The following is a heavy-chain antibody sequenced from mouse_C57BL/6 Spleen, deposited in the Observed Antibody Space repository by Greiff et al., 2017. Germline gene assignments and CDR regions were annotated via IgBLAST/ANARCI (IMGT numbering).Heavy chain of an antibody. Sequence: DVKLVESEAGLVQPGSSMKLSCTASGFTFTDYYMAWVRQVPEKGLEWVANINYDGSSTYYLDSLKSRFIISRDNAKNILYLQMSSLKSEDTASYYCGRVRYYMDYWGQGTTLTVSS. J-gene: IGHJ2*01. V-gene: IGHV5-16*01. CDR3: GRVRYYMDY. CDR2: INYDGSST. CDR1: GFTFTDYY.